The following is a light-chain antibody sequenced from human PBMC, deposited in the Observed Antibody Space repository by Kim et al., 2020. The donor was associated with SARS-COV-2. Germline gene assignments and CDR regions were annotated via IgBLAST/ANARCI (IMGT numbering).Light chain of an antibody. CDR3: NSRDSSGNHEVV. V-gene: IGLV3-19*01. J-gene: IGLJ2*01. CDR1: SLRSYC. Sequence: SSELTQDPAVSVALGQTVRITCQGDSLRSYCASWYQQKPGQAPVLVIYGKNNRPSGIPDRFSGSSSGNTASLTITGAQAEDEADYYCNSRDSSGNHEVVF. CDR2: GKN.